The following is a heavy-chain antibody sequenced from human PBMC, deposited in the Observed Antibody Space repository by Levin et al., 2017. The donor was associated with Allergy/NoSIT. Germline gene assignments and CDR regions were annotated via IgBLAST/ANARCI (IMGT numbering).Heavy chain of an antibody. V-gene: IGHV3-21*01. D-gene: IGHD2-15*01. J-gene: IGHJ4*02. Sequence: RGESLKISCAASGFTFSSYSMNWVRQAPGKGLEWVSSISSSSSYIYYADSVKGRFTISRDNAKNSLYLQMNSLRAEDTAVYYCARDPHPASWYCSGGNCYGDYWGQGTLVTVSS. CDR3: ARDPHPASWYCSGGNCYGDY. CDR1: GFTFSSYS. CDR2: ISSSSSYI.